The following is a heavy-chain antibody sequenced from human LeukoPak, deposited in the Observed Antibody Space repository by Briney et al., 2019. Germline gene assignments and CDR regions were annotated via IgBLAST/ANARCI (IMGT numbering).Heavy chain of an antibody. V-gene: IGHV3-23*01. CDR2: ITGSGGNT. Sequence: GGSLRLSCAASGFTFSSYAMSWVRQAPGKGLEWVSSITGSGGNTFYADSVKGRFTISRDNSKNMLYLQMNSLRAEDTAIYYCAKHNSPNWYDYWGQGTLVTASS. CDR3: AKHNSPNWYDY. J-gene: IGHJ4*02. CDR1: GFTFSSYA. D-gene: IGHD1-1*01.